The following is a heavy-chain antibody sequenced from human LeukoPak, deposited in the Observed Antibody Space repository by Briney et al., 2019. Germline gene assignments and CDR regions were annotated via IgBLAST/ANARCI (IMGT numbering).Heavy chain of an antibody. CDR1: GFTFTNYG. J-gene: IGHJ5*02. V-gene: IGHV3-30*02. CDR2: IRSDGSST. CDR3: ARHRRRNNWFDP. Sequence: PGGSLRLSCAASGFTFTNYGINWVRQAPGKGLEWVAFIRSDGSSTYYADSVKGRFTISRDNSKNTMYLQMNSLRAEDTAVYHCARHRRRNNWFDPWGQGTLVTVSS.